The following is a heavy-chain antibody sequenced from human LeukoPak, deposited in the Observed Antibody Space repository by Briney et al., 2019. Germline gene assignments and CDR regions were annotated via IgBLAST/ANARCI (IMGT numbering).Heavy chain of an antibody. CDR2: IIPIFGTA. D-gene: IGHD6-13*01. Sequence: ASVNVSSKASGGTFSSYASSWVRQAPGQGLEWMGGIIPIFGTANYAQKFQGRVTITADESTSTAYMELSSLRSEDTAVYYCARRTYFGYSSSWFFDYWGQGTLVTVSS. V-gene: IGHV1-69*13. CDR1: GGTFSSYA. J-gene: IGHJ4*02. CDR3: ARRTYFGYSSSWFFDY.